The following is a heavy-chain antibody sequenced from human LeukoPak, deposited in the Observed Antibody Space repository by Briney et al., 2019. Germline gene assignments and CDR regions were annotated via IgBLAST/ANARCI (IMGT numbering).Heavy chain of an antibody. J-gene: IGHJ5*02. CDR3: ARARHNFWSGTVDP. V-gene: IGHV1-2*02. Sequence: GASVKVSCKASGYTFTGYYMHWVRQAPGQGLEWMGWINPNSGGTNYAQKFQGRVTMTRDTSISTAYMELSRLRSDDTAVYYCARARHNFWSGTVDPWGQGTLVTVSS. CDR2: INPNSGGT. CDR1: GYTFTGYY. D-gene: IGHD3-3*01.